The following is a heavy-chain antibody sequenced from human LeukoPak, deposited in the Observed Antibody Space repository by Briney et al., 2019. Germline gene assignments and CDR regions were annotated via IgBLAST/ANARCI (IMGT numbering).Heavy chain of an antibody. Sequence: GGSLRLSCAASGFTFSSYDMHWVRQATGKGLEWVSAIGTAGDTYYPGSVKGRFTISRENAKNSLYLQMNSLRAGDTAVYYCARAGFTFSDYFGSFFDYWGQETLVTVSS. CDR2: IGTAGDT. CDR1: GFTFSSYD. V-gene: IGHV3-13*01. CDR3: ARAGFTFSDYFGSFFDY. J-gene: IGHJ4*02. D-gene: IGHD3-10*01.